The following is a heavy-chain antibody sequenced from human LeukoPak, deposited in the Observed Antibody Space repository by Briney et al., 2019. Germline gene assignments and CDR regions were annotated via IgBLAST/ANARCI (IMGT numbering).Heavy chain of an antibody. J-gene: IGHJ4*02. CDR2: ISGSGSNT. CDR1: GFTFSSYA. D-gene: IGHD4/OR15-4a*01. V-gene: IGHV3-23*01. Sequence: PGGSLRLSCAASGFTFSSYAMSWVRQAPGKGLEWVSAISGSGSNTYYADSVKGRFTISRDNSKNTLYRQMNSLRVADTAVYYCAKDPLGFQRGAWGQGTLVTVSS. CDR3: AKDPLGFQRGA.